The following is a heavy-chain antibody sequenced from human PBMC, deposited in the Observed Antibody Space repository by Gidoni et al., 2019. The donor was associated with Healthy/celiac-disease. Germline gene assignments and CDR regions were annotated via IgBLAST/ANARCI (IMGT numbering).Heavy chain of an antibody. J-gene: IGHJ4*02. CDR1: GFPFSSYA. D-gene: IGHD3-9*01. CDR3: ARPTLLRYFDY. CDR2: ISYDGSNK. V-gene: IGHV3-30-3*01. Sequence: QVQLVESGGGVVQPGRSLRLSCAASGFPFSSYAMHWVRQAPGKGLEWVAVISYDGSNKYYADSVKGRFTISRDKSKNTLYLQMNSLRAEDTAVYYCARPTLLRYFDYWGQGTLVTVSS.